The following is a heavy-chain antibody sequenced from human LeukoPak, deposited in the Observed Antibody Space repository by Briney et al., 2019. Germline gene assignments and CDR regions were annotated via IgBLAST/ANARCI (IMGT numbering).Heavy chain of an antibody. D-gene: IGHD3-22*01. J-gene: IGHJ4*02. CDR2: IYYTGST. Sequence: SETLSLTCTVSGGSISGYYWSWFRQPPGKGLEWIGYIYYTGSTNYSPSLQSRVTILVDTSKNQFSLRLSSVTAADTAVYYCARRDVSGYYNYWGQGTLVTVSS. V-gene: IGHV4-59*01. CDR1: GGSISGYY. CDR3: ARRDVSGYYNY.